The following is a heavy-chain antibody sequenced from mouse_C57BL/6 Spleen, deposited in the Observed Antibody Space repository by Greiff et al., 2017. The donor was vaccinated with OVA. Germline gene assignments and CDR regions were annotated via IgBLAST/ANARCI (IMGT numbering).Heavy chain of an antibody. J-gene: IGHJ3*01. CDR3: TGLDYDWFAY. CDR2: IRLKSDNYAT. D-gene: IGHD2-4*01. CDR1: GFTFSNYW. Sequence: EVKLMESGGGLVQPGGSMKLSCVASGFTFSNYWMNWVRQSPEKGLEWVAQIRLKSDNYATHYAESVKGRFTISGDDSKSSVYLQMNNLRAEDTGIYYCTGLDYDWFAYWGQGTLVTVSA. V-gene: IGHV6-3*01.